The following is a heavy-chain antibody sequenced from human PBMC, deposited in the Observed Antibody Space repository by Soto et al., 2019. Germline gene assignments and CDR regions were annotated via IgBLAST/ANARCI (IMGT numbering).Heavy chain of an antibody. V-gene: IGHV3-48*02. Sequence: SGGSLRLSCAASEFTFKTYNMNWVRQAPGKGLEWVSYISSSSTTIYYADSVRGRFTISRDNAKNSLYLQMNSLRDEDTAVYYCARDQSSTGTGPRPNARPNDYWGQGTLVTVSS. CDR2: ISSSSTTI. CDR1: EFTFKTYN. D-gene: IGHD2-2*01. CDR3: ARDQSSTGTGPRPNARPNDY. J-gene: IGHJ4*02.